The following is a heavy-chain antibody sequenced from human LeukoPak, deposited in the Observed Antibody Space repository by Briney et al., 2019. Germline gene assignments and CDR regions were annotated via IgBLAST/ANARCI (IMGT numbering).Heavy chain of an antibody. CDR2: IHYSKIT. CDR3: ARAVGTTTGLFDY. CDR1: GYSISSGFY. J-gene: IGHJ4*02. Sequence: SETLSLTCTVSGYSISSGFYWNWIRQSPGKGLDWIGSIHYSKITFYNPSLKSRVTMSLDTSKNRFSLNLNSVTAADTAVYYCARAVGTTTGLFDYWGQGALVTVSS. D-gene: IGHD1-26*01. V-gene: IGHV4-38-2*02.